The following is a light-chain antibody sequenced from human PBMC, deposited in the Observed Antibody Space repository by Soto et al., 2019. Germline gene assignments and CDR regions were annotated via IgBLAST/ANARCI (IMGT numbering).Light chain of an antibody. CDR3: QQRSNWPQIT. Sequence: EIVLTQSAAILSLSPGERATLSCRASQSVSKYLAWYQQKPGQAPRLLIHDASNRATGIPARFSGSGSGTDFTLTISSLEPEDFGVYYCQQRSNWPQITFGGGTKVEIK. J-gene: IGKJ4*01. CDR2: DAS. CDR1: QSVSKY. V-gene: IGKV3-11*01.